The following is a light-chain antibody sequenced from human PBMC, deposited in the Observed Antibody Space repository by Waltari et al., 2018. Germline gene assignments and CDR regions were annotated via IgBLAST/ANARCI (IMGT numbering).Light chain of an antibody. Sequence: QSALTQPASVSGTPGPSITISCSGTTSHVGSSDLVSWYQQHPGEAPKLLLCEVFKRPPDTSSRFSGAKSGSTASLTISGLQPEDEADYYCCSYAGRGTYVFGSGTKVTVL. V-gene: IGLV2-23*02. CDR3: CSYAGRGTYV. CDR2: EVF. CDR1: TSHVGSSDL. J-gene: IGLJ1*01.